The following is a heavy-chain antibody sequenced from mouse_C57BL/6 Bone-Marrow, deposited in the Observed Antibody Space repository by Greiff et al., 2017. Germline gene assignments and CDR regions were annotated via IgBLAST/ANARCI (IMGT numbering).Heavy chain of an antibody. V-gene: IGHV7-3*01. J-gene: IGHJ4*01. CDR2: ILNKANGYTT. CDR3: ARFRQRRLRAMDY. CDR1: GFTFTDYY. D-gene: IGHD3-2*02. Sequence: EVKLVESGGGLVQPGGSLSLSCAASGFTFTDYYMSWVRQPPGKALEWLGFILNKANGYTTEYSASVKGRFTISRDNSPSVLYLQMNALRAEDGATYYCARFRQRRLRAMDYWGQGTSVTVSS.